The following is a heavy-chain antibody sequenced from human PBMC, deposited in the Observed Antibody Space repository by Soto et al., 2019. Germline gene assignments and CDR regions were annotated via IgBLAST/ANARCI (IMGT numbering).Heavy chain of an antibody. J-gene: IGHJ6*03. Sequence: SGPTLVNPTQTLTLTCTFSGFSLSTSGMCVSWIRQPPGKALEWLARIDWDDDKYRSTSLKTRLTISKDTSKNQVVLTMTNMDPVDTATYYRARILYSSSSRGYHYYMDVWGKGTTVTVSS. V-gene: IGHV2-70*11. D-gene: IGHD6-6*01. CDR3: ARILYSSSSRGYHYYMDV. CDR1: GFSLSTSGMC. CDR2: IDWDDDK.